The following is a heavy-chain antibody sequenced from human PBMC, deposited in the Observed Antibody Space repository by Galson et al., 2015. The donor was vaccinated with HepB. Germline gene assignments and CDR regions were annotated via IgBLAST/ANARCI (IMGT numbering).Heavy chain of an antibody. CDR2: MNPNSGNK. V-gene: IGHV1-8*01. D-gene: IGHD1-26*01. J-gene: IGHJ4*02. CDR3: ARGRGGSYGGYYDY. Sequence: SVKVSCKASGGTFSTYAISWVRQAPGRGLEWMGWMNPNSGNKGYAQKFQGRVTMTRDTSISTAYMEVSSLRSEDTAVYYCARGRGGSYGGYYDYWGQGTPVTVSS. CDR1: GGTFSTYA.